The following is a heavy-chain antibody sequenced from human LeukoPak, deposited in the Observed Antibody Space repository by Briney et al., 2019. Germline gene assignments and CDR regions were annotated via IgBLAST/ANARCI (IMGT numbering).Heavy chain of an antibody. J-gene: IGHJ4*02. V-gene: IGHV3-23*01. D-gene: IGHD1-26*01. Sequence: GGSLRLSCAASGFTFINYAMSWVRQAPGKGLEWVSGISGSGGSTYYADSVKGRFTISRDDSRNTLYLQMNSLRGDDTAVYYCAKDVGKWESLHFFDYWGQGTLVTVSS. CDR2: ISGSGGST. CDR1: GFTFINYA. CDR3: AKDVGKWESLHFFDY.